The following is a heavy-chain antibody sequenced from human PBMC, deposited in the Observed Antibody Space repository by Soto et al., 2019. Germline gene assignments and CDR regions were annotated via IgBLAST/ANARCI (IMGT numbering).Heavy chain of an antibody. V-gene: IGHV1-18*01. Sequence: QVQLMRSGAEVNKPGASVKVSCKASGYPFNSYGISWVRQAPGQGLEWMGWITADRTNTNYAQKFQGRVTMTTDTSTSTAYMELTNLISADTAVYYCARDRSVNDYWGQGTLVTVSS. CDR2: ITADRTNT. CDR1: GYPFNSYG. J-gene: IGHJ4*02. CDR3: ARDRSVNDY.